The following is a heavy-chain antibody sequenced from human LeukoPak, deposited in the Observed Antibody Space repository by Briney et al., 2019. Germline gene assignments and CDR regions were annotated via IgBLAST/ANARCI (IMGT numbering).Heavy chain of an antibody. CDR1: GFTVSSNY. V-gene: IGHV3-66*01. CDR3: ARDGDYYDSSGSPHDALDI. J-gene: IGHJ3*02. CDR2: IYSGGST. D-gene: IGHD3-22*01. Sequence: GGSLRLSCAASGFTVSSNYMSWVRQAPGKGLEWVSVIYSGGSTYYADSVKGRFTISRDNAKNSLYLQMNSLRAEDTAVYYCARDGDYYDSSGSPHDALDIWGQGTVVTVSS.